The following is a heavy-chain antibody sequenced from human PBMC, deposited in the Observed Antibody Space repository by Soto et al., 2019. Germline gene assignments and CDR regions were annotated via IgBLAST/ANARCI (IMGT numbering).Heavy chain of an antibody. CDR3: AREDRTYYGSGSFPFDY. V-gene: IGHV3-33*01. CDR1: GFTFSSYG. Sequence: QVQLVESGGGVVQPGRSLRLSCAASGFTFSSYGMHWVRQAPGKGLEWVAVIWYDGSNKYYADSVKGRFTISRDNSKNXXFLQINSLRAEDTAVYYCAREDRTYYGSGSFPFDYWGQGTLVTVPS. D-gene: IGHD3-10*01. CDR2: IWYDGSNK. J-gene: IGHJ4*02.